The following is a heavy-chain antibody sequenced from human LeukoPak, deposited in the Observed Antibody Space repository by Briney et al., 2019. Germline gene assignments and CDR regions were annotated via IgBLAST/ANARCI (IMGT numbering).Heavy chain of an antibody. Sequence: PGGSLRLSCAASGFTFSSHTMSWVRQAPGKGLEWVSGISGSGVNTYYANSVKGRFTISRDKFMNTLYLKMNSLRAEDTAVYYCARGRGLPVRPPNEGFLDYWGRGTLVTVSS. J-gene: IGHJ4*02. CDR1: GFTFSSHT. CDR2: ISGSGVNT. CDR3: ARGRGLPVRPPNEGFLDY. V-gene: IGHV3-23*01. D-gene: IGHD6-6*01.